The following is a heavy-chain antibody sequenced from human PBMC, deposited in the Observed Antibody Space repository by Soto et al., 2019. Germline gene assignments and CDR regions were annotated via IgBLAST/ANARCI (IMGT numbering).Heavy chain of an antibody. Sequence: QVQLVESGGGVVQPGRSLRLSCAASGFTFPRFGMHWVRQAPGKGLEWVALITYEGSQIYYADAVKGRFTISRDNGDNSPSPPMDNPKTEDTATYFCGKGRGEMNWANHYRLGVWGQGTTVTVSS. V-gene: IGHV3-30*18. CDR3: GKGRGEMNWANHYRLGV. J-gene: IGHJ6*02. CDR1: GFTFPRFG. CDR2: ITYEGSQI. D-gene: IGHD7-27*01.